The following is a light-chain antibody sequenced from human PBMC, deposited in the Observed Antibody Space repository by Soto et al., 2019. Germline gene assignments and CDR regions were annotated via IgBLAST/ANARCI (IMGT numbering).Light chain of an antibody. J-gene: IGKJ2*01. CDR1: QSVSSN. Sequence: EIVMTQSPATLSVSPGERATLSCRASQSVSSNLAWYQQKPGQAPRLLIYGASTRATGIPARFRGSGSGTEFTLTISSLQSEDFAVYYCQQYNNAPSYTFGQGTKLEIK. CDR3: QQYNNAPSYT. CDR2: GAS. V-gene: IGKV3-15*01.